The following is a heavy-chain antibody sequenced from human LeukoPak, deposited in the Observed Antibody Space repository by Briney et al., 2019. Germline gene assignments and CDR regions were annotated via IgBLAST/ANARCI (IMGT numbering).Heavy chain of an antibody. D-gene: IGHD2/OR15-2a*01. Sequence: GGSLRLSCAASGFTFSSYTINWVRQAPGKGLEGVSSISSSSSYIFYADSVKGRFTISRDNAKTSLFLQMNSLRAEDTGVYYCARDEVLVSSSPSNWYFNLWGRGTLVTVSS. CDR3: ARDEVLVSSSPSNWYFNL. CDR2: ISSSSSYI. V-gene: IGHV3-21*01. CDR1: GFTFSSYT. J-gene: IGHJ2*01.